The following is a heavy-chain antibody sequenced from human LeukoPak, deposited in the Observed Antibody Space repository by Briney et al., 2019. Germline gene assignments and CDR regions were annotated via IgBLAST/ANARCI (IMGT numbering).Heavy chain of an antibody. CDR1: GFTFSSYA. V-gene: IGHV3-7*03. D-gene: IGHD1-7*01. J-gene: IGHJ4*02. Sequence: GGSLRLSCVASGFTFSSYAMHWVRQAPGKGLEWVANIKQDGSEKYYADSVKGRFTISRDNAKNSLYLQMNSLRVEDTALYHCARKGLGGELGGFDSWGQGTLVTVSS. CDR3: ARKGLGGELGGFDS. CDR2: IKQDGSEK.